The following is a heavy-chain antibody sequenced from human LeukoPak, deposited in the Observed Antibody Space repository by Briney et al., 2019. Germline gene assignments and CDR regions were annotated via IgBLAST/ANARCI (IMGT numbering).Heavy chain of an antibody. Sequence: SETLSLTCAVYGGSFSGYYWSWIRQPPGKGLEWIGEINHSGSTNYNPSLKSRVTISVDTSKNQFSLKLSSVTAADTAVYYCARVSVVGATTYWGQGTLVTVSS. J-gene: IGHJ4*02. V-gene: IGHV4-34*01. D-gene: IGHD1-26*01. CDR3: ARVSVVGATTY. CDR2: INHSGST. CDR1: GGSFSGYY.